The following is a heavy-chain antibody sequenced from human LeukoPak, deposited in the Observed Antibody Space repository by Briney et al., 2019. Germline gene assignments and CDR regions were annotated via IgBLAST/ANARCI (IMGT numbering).Heavy chain of an antibody. CDR3: ARGVRYCSSTSCLNWFDP. J-gene: IGHJ5*02. CDR1: GGSFSGYC. Sequence: PSETLSLTCAVYGGSFSGYCWSWIRQPPGKGLEWIGEINHSGSTNYNPSLKSRVTISVDTSKNQFSLKLSSVTAADTAVYYCARGVRYCSSTSCLNWFDPWGQGTLVTVSS. D-gene: IGHD2-2*01. CDR2: INHSGST. V-gene: IGHV4-34*01.